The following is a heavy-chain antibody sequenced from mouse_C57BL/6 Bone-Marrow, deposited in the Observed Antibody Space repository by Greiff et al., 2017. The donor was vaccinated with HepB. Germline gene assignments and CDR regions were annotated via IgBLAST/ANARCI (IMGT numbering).Heavy chain of an antibody. CDR1: GYTFTSYW. J-gene: IGHJ2*01. V-gene: IGHV1-64*01. D-gene: IGHD1-1*01. Sequence: VKLQQPGAELVKPGASVKLSCKASGYTFTSYWMHWVKQRPGQGLEWIGMIHPNSGSTNYNEKFKSKATLTVDKSSSTAYMQLSSLTSEDSAVYYCARRPFIKGGYWGQGTTLTVSS. CDR2: IHPNSGST. CDR3: ARRPFIKGGY.